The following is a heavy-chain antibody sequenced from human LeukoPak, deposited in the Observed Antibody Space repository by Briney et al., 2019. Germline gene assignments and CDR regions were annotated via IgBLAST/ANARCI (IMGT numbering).Heavy chain of an antibody. CDR1: GYTFTNYD. Sequence: GASVKVSCKTSGYTFTNYDINWVRQATGQGLEWMGWMNPNNGNTGYAQKFQGRVTMTRNTSISTAYMELSSLRAEDTAVYYCARVVLRVHRMSNDAFDIWGQGTMVTVSS. V-gene: IGHV1-8*01. J-gene: IGHJ3*02. D-gene: IGHD2-15*01. CDR2: MNPNNGNT. CDR3: ARVVLRVHRMSNDAFDI.